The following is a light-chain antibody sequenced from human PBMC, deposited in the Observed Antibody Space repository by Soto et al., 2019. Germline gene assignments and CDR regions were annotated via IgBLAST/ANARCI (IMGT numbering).Light chain of an antibody. J-gene: IGKJ5*01. CDR3: QQRTNWRIT. CDR1: QSVSSS. V-gene: IGKV3-11*01. CDR2: DTY. Sequence: EIVLTQSPATLSLSPGARATLSCRASQSVSSSLAWYQQKTGQSPSLLIYDTYNRATGIPARFSCSGSGTDFTLTISSLEPEEVPVYYCQQRTNWRITFGQGTRLEI.